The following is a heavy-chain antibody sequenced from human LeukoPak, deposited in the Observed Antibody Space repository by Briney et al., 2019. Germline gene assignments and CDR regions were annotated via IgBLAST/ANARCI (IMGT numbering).Heavy chain of an antibody. J-gene: IGHJ6*03. CDR1: GGTFSSYA. V-gene: IGHV1-69*05. D-gene: IGHD2-8*01. Sequence: GASVKVSCKASGGTFSSYAISWVRPAPGQGLDWMGGIIPIFGTANYAQKFQGRVTITTDESTSTDYMELSSLRSEDTAVYYCARGKHYMVYAEYYYYYMDVWGKGTTVTVSS. CDR2: IIPIFGTA. CDR3: ARGKHYMVYAEYYYYYMDV.